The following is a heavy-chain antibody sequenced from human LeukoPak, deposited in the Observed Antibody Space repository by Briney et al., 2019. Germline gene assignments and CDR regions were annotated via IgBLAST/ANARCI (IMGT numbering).Heavy chain of an antibody. D-gene: IGHD1-14*01. J-gene: IGHJ6*03. CDR1: GYSISSGYY. CDR3: VRTQTDYYMDV. V-gene: IGHV4-38-2*02. Sequence: PSETLSLTCTVSGYSISSGYYWGWIRQPPGKGLEWIGSIYHSGSTYYNPSLKSRVTISVDTSENQFSLKLSSVTAADTAVYYCVRTQTDYYMDVWGKGTTVTVSS. CDR2: IYHSGST.